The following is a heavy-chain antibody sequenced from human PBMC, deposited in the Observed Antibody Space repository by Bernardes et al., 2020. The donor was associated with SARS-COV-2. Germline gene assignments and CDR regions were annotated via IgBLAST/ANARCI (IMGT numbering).Heavy chain of an antibody. J-gene: IGHJ6*02. CDR1: GFTFNMYA. CDR3: AKCVVGYYAVDV. CDR2: ISGSGGST. D-gene: IGHD2-15*01. Sequence: GGSLRLSCADSGFTFNMYAMTWVRQAPGKGLEWVSGISGSGGSTYYADSVKGRFTISRDNSKNTLFLQMNSLRAEDTAVYYCAKCVVGYYAVDVWGQWTTVTVSS. V-gene: IGHV3-23*01.